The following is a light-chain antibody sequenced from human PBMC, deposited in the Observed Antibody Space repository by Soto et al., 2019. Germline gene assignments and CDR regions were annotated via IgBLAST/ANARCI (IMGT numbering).Light chain of an antibody. CDR1: SSNIGRDY. CDR3: AVWDDSLSTWV. V-gene: IGLV1-47*02. CDR2: TNN. J-gene: IGLJ3*02. Sequence: QSVLTQPPSASGTPGQRVTISCSGSSSNIGRDYVYWFQQVPGTAPKLLIYTNNQRPSGVPDRFSGSKSGTSASLAISGLRSEDEADYCCAVWDDSLSTWVFGGGTKLT.